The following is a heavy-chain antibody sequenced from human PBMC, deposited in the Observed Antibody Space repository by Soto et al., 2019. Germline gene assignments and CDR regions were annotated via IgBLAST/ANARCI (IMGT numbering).Heavy chain of an antibody. Sequence: PGGSLRLSCAASGFTFSSYGMHWVRQAPGKGLEWVAVIWYDGSNKYYADSVKGRFTISRDNSKNTLYLQMNSLRAEDTAVYYCARDPPRNYYYYGMDVWGQGTTVTVSS. D-gene: IGHD1-26*01. J-gene: IGHJ6*02. CDR3: ARDPPRNYYYYGMDV. CDR1: GFTFSSYG. V-gene: IGHV3-33*01. CDR2: IWYDGSNK.